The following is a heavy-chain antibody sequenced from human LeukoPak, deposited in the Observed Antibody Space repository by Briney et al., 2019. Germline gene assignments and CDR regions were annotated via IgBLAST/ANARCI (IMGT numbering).Heavy chain of an antibody. Sequence: GGSLRLSCAASGFTFSSYGMHWVRQAPGKGLEWVAVISYDGSNKYYADSVKGRFTISRDNSKNTLYLQMNSLRAEDTAVYYCARDRVVAPTRRRADYWGQGTLVTVSS. CDR3: ARDRVVAPTRRRADY. CDR1: GFTFSSYG. D-gene: IGHD2-2*01. V-gene: IGHV3-30*03. J-gene: IGHJ4*02. CDR2: ISYDGSNK.